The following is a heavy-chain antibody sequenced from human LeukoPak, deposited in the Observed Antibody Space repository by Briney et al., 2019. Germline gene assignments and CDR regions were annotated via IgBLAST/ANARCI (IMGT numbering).Heavy chain of an antibody. CDR2: IGSSGGSR. CDR3: AREDGDAFDI. J-gene: IGHJ3*02. CDR1: GFTFSSYE. V-gene: IGHV3-48*03. D-gene: IGHD5-24*01. Sequence: GGSLRLSCIASGFTFSSYEMDWVRRAPGKGLEWVSYIGSSGGSRYYADSVKGRFTTSRDNTKNSLYLQMNSLRAEDTAVYYCAREDGDAFDIWGQGTMVTVSS.